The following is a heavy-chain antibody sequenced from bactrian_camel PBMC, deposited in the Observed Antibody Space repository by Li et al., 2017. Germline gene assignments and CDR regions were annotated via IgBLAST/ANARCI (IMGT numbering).Heavy chain of an antibody. CDR3: TARVFPRSNWADYQY. V-gene: IGHV3S6*01. J-gene: IGHJ4*01. CDR1: GLTLSSTG. Sequence: HVQLVESGGGLVQPGGSLTLSCAVSGLTLSSTGMSWLRQAPGKEREGVAAIDTSGIETYADSVRGRFVLSQDNNKTTLYLQMNSLEPEDTAMYYCTARVFPRSNWADYQYWGQGTQVTVS. D-gene: IGHD1*01. CDR2: IDTSGIET.